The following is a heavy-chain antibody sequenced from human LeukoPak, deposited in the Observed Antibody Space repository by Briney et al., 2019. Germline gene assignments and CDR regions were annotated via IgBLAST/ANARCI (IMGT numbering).Heavy chain of an antibody. D-gene: IGHD3-3*01. Sequence: GGSLRLSCAASGFTFSSYGMHWVRQAPGKGLEWVAVISYDGSNKYYADSVKGRFTISRDNSKNTLYLQMNSLRAEDTAVYYCAKDYDFWSGYLDYWGQGTLVTVSS. V-gene: IGHV3-30*18. CDR1: GFTFSSYG. CDR2: ISYDGSNK. J-gene: IGHJ4*02. CDR3: AKDYDFWSGYLDY.